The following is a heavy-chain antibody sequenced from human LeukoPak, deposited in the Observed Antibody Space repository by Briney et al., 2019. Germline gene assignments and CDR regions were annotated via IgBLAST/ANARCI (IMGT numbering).Heavy chain of an antibody. D-gene: IGHD2-21*02. J-gene: IGHJ5*02. CDR1: GGTFSSYA. Sequence: ASVKVSCKASGGTFSSYAISWVRQAPGQGLEWMGWINPNSGGTNYAQKFQGRVTMTRDTSISTAYMELSRLRSDDTAVYYCARDRDVAYCGGDCYRPENWFDPWGQGTLVTVSS. V-gene: IGHV1-2*02. CDR2: INPNSGGT. CDR3: ARDRDVAYCGGDCYRPENWFDP.